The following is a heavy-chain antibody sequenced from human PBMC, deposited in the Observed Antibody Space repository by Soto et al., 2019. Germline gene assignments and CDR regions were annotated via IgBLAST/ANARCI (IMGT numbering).Heavy chain of an antibody. D-gene: IGHD6-13*01. Sequence: QVQLVQSGAEVKKPGASVKVSCKASGYTFTSYAMHWVRQAPGQRLEWMGWINAGNGNTKYSQKFQGRVTITRDTSASTAYIELSSLRSEDTAVYYCARLAIAAAGTGYYYYYGMDVWGQGTTVTVSS. CDR2: INAGNGNT. J-gene: IGHJ6*01. V-gene: IGHV1-3*01. CDR3: ARLAIAAAGTGYYYYYGMDV. CDR1: GYTFTSYA.